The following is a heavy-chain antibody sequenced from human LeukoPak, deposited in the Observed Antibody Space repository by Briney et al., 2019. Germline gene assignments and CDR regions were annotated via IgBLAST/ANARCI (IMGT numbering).Heavy chain of an antibody. CDR3: ARTGDRWGLARYFDL. Sequence: SETLSLTCTVSGGSISSSSYYWGWIRQPPGKGLEWIGSIYHSGSTYYNPSLKSRVTISVDTSKNQFSLKLSSVTAADTAVYYCARTGDRWGLARYFDLWGRGTLVTVSS. CDR1: GGSISSSSYY. V-gene: IGHV4-39*07. CDR2: IYHSGST. D-gene: IGHD7-27*01. J-gene: IGHJ2*01.